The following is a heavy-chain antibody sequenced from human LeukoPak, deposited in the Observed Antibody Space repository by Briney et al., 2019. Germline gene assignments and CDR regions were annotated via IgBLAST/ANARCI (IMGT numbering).Heavy chain of an antibody. CDR1: GGSISSSNW. CDR3: ASFCSSTSCYTWFDP. CDR2: IYHSGST. Sequence: SGTLSLTCAVSGGSISSSNWWSWVRQPPGKGLEWIGEIYHSGSTNYNPSLKSRVTISVDKSKNQFSLKLSSVTAADTAVYYCASFCSSTSCYTWFDPWGQGTLVTVSS. J-gene: IGHJ5*02. V-gene: IGHV4-4*02. D-gene: IGHD2-2*02.